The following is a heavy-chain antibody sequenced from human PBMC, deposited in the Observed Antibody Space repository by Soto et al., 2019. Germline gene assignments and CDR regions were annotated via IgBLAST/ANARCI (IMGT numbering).Heavy chain of an antibody. Sequence: QVQLVESGGGVVQPGRSLRLSCAASGFSFSSYAMHWVRQAPGNGLVWVAVISYDGSNKYYADSVKGRFTISRDNSKNTLYLQMNSLRAVDTAVYYCARVPSSSGRAHFDYWGQGTLVTVSS. J-gene: IGHJ4*02. V-gene: IGHV3-30-3*01. CDR3: ARVPSSSGRAHFDY. CDR2: ISYDGSNK. CDR1: GFSFSSYA. D-gene: IGHD2-15*01.